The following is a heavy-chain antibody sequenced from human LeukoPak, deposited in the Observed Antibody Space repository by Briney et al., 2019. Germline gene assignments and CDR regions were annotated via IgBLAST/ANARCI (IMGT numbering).Heavy chain of an antibody. CDR1: GFTFSSYA. D-gene: IGHD2-2*02. CDR3: ARDGVVDVVVPAAIWVDY. CDR2: ISYDGSNK. V-gene: IGHV3-30-3*01. J-gene: IGHJ4*02. Sequence: GGSLRLSCAASGFTFSSYAMHWVRQAPGKGLEWVAVISYDGSNKYYADSVKGRFTISRDNSKNTLYLQMNSLRAEDTAVYYCARDGVVDVVVPAAIWVDYWGQGTLVTVSS.